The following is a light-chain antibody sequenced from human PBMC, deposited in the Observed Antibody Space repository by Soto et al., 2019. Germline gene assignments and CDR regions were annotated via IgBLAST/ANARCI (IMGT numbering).Light chain of an antibody. CDR1: QSIANND. J-gene: IGKJ2*01. Sequence: EIMLTQSPGTLSLSPGERATLSCRASQSIANNDLAWYQQKPGQTPRLLIYGASSRATGISDRFSGSESGTDFTLTISRLEPEDFAVYYCQQYNSLYTFGQGTKLEIK. CDR2: GAS. CDR3: QQYNSLYT. V-gene: IGKV3-20*01.